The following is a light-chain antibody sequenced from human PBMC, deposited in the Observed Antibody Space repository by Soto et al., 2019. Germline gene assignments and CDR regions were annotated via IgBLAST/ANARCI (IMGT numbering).Light chain of an antibody. V-gene: IGKV1-39*01. Sequence: DIQMTQTPSSLSASVGDRVTITCRASQSITTYLNWYRQKPGKAPKLLIYAASSLQSGVPSRFSGSGSETEFTLSISSLQPEDFATYYCQQSYSTPLFGPGTKVDIK. J-gene: IGKJ3*01. CDR3: QQSYSTPL. CDR1: QSITTY. CDR2: AAS.